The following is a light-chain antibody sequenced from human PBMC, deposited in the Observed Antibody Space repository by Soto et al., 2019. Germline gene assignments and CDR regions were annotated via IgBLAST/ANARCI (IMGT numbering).Light chain of an antibody. CDR2: VNSDGSH. CDR3: QSWGTGIRV. V-gene: IGLV4-69*01. CDR1: SGHSNYA. J-gene: IGLJ1*01. Sequence: QLVLTQSPSASASLGASVKLTCTLSSGHSNYAIAWHQQQPEKGPRYLMKVNSDGSHRKGDGIPDRSSGSSSGAQRYLTFASLQSEDEADYFCQSWGTGIRVFGTGTKLTVL.